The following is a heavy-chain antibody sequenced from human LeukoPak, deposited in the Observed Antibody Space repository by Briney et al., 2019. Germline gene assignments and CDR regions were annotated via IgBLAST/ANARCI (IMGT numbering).Heavy chain of an antibody. Sequence: GESLRLSCAASGFTISSNYTSWVRQAPGKGLEWVSVIYSGGGTYYADSVKGRFTISRDNSRNTVSLQMNSLRAEDTAVYYCARASSWFDYSGYYFDYWGQGTLVTVSS. D-gene: IGHD4/OR15-4a*01. V-gene: IGHV3-66*01. CDR2: IYSGGGT. J-gene: IGHJ4*02. CDR3: ARASSWFDYSGYYFDY. CDR1: GFTISSNY.